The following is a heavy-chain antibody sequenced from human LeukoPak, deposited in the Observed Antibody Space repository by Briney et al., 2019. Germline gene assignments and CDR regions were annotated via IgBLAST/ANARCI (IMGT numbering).Heavy chain of an antibody. V-gene: IGHV1-46*01. J-gene: IGHJ3*02. CDR2: INPSGGST. D-gene: IGHD4-17*01. CDR1: GYTFTSYY. CDR3: ARDTDVDACDI. Sequence: ASVKVSCKASGYTFTSYYMHSVRQAPGQGLEWMGIINPSGGSTSYAQKFQGRVTMTRDTSTSTVYMELSSLRSGDTAVYYCARDTDVDACDIWGQGTMVTVSS.